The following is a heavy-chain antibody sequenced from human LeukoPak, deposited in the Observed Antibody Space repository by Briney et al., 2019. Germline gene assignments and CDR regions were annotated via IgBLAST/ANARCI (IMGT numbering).Heavy chain of an antibody. Sequence: PGGSLRLSCAASGFTFSNAWMSWVRQAPGKGLEWVGRIKSKTDGGTTDYAAPVKGRFTISRDDSKNTLYLQMNSLKTEDTAVYYCTTDPSCSSTSCLFSSAMVLLFDPWGQGTLVTVSS. CDR1: GFTFSNAW. D-gene: IGHD2-2*01. CDR3: TTDPSCSSTSCLFSSAMVLLFDP. V-gene: IGHV3-15*01. J-gene: IGHJ5*02. CDR2: IKSKTDGGTT.